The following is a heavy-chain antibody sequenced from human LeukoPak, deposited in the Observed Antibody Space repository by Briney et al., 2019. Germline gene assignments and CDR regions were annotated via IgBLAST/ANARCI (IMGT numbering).Heavy chain of an antibody. Sequence: GGSLRLSCAASGFTFTNYAMSWVRQAPGERLEWVAFIGSSGSVTHYADFVRGRFTISRDNFQNTLSLQLSSLRADDTAVYYCAKARIIGVGWAQFDSWGQGSLVTVSS. CDR3: AKARIIGVGWAQFDS. D-gene: IGHD2-21*01. V-gene: IGHV3-23*01. CDR2: IGSSGSVT. J-gene: IGHJ4*02. CDR1: GFTFTNYA.